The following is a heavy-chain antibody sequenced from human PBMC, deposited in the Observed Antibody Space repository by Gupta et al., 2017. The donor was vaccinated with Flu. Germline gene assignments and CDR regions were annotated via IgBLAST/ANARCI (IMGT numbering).Heavy chain of an antibody. J-gene: IGHJ4*02. Sequence: EVQLVASGGDLVQPGGSMSLSCAASGFTFSGSSMNWVRQAPGKGLEWVAYISHTGSTEFYADSVKGRFIVSRDNAKSTLYLQMNSLRDDDTALYFCARDSPPGFWGQGTRVTVSS. CDR2: ISHTGSTE. D-gene: IGHD1-1*01. CDR3: ARDSPPGF. V-gene: IGHV3-48*02. CDR1: GFTFSGSS.